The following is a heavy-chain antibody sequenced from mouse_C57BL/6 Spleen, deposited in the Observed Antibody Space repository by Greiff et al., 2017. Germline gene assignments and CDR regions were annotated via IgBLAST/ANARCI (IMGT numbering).Heavy chain of an antibody. D-gene: IGHD2-3*01. CDR1: GYAFSSSW. CDR3: ARSDGTWLAY. CDR2: IYPGDGDT. Sequence: VKLMESGPELVKPGASVKISCKASGYAFSSSWMNWVKQRPGKGLEWIGRIYPGDGDTNYNGKFKGKATLTADKSSSTAYMQLSSLTSEDSAVYFCARSDGTWLAYWGQGTLVTVSA. J-gene: IGHJ3*01. V-gene: IGHV1-82*01.